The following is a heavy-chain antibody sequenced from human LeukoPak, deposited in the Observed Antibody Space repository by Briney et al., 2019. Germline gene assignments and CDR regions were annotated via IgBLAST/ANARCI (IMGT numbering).Heavy chain of an antibody. D-gene: IGHD3-22*01. CDR3: ARVDRDYYDSSGYSDWYFDL. CDR2: INPNSGGT. Sequence: ASVKVSCKASGYTFTGYYMHWVRQAPGQGLEWMGWINPNSGGTNYAQKFQGRVTMTRDTSISTAYMELSRLRSDDTAVYYCARVDRDYYDSSGYSDWYFDLWGCGTLVTVSS. CDR1: GYTFTGYY. J-gene: IGHJ2*01. V-gene: IGHV1-2*02.